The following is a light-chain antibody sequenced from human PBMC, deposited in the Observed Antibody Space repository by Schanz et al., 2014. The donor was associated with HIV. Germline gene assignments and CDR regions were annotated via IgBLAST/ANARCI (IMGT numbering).Light chain of an antibody. J-gene: IGLJ2*01. CDR2: GTH. CDR3: ATWDRTLSAVV. V-gene: IGLV1-47*01. Sequence: QSVLTQPPSASGTPGQRVTISCSGSSSNIGSNYVYWYQQFPGTAPKLLIYGTHDRLSEIPDRFSGSKTGTSATLAIVGLQTGDEADYYCATWDRTLSAVVFGGGTKLTVL. CDR1: SSNIGSNY.